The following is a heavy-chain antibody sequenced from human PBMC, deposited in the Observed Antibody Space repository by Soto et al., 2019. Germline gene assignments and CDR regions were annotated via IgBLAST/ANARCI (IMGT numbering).Heavy chain of an antibody. V-gene: IGHV3-21*01. CDR3: AREALSTVRPS. D-gene: IGHD1-1*01. CDR2: ISSSSGYI. CDR1: GFVFSAYS. J-gene: IGHJ5*02. Sequence: PGGSLRLSCAASGFVFSAYSMNWVRQAPGKGLEWVSSISSSSGYISYADSVKGRFTISRDNPRNSLYLQMNSLRAEDTAVYYCAREALSTVRPSWGQGTLGTVSS.